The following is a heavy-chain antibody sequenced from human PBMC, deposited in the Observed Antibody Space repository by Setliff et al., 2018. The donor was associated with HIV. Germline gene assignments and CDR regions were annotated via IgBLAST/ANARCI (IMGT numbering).Heavy chain of an antibody. CDR3: ASGRGSDAIAIDY. V-gene: IGHV3-15*04. CDR1: GYTFTSFD. J-gene: IGHJ4*02. Sequence: SCKTSGYTFTSFDINWVRQAPGKGLEWVGRIGGQAEGGTAVYAPPVIARFTISRGDSKNTLYLDMGSLKTEDTAVYYCASGRGSDAIAIDYWGQGTPVTVSS. D-gene: IGHD5-12*01. CDR2: IGGQAEGGTA.